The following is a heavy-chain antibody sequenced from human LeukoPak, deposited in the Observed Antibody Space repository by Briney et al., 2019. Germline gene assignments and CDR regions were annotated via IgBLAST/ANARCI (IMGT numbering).Heavy chain of an antibody. CDR3: ARHGLLWFGESYYFDY. CDR1: GGSISSSNW. CDR2: IYHSGST. Sequence: PSGTLSLTCAVSGGSISSSNWWSWVRQPPGKGLEWIGEIYHSGSTNYNPSLKSRVTISVDTSKNQFSLKLSSVTAADTAVYYCARHGLLWFGESYYFDYWGQGTLVTVSS. D-gene: IGHD3-10*01. J-gene: IGHJ4*02. V-gene: IGHV4-4*02.